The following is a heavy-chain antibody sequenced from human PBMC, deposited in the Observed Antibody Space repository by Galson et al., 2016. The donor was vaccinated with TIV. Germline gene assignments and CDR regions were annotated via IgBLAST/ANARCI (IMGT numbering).Heavy chain of an antibody. V-gene: IGHV3-66*01. J-gene: IGHJ4*02. CDR2: IHGHGTT. CDR3: ASDGRAEGDYNAWGDY. CDR1: GFTVSDYS. Sequence: SLRLSCAASGFTVSDYSLTWVRQAPDKGLEWVSIIHGHGTTYYADSVRDRFTISRDNSKNTLYLQMNSLRAEDTAVYYCASDGRAEGDYNAWGDYWGQGALVTVSS. D-gene: IGHD4-11*01.